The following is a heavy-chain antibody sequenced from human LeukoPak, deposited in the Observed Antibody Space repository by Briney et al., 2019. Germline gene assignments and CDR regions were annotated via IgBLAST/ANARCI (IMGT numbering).Heavy chain of an antibody. CDR1: GYTFINYD. Sequence: ASVKVSCKASGYTFINYDIRWVRQAPGQGVEWMGWISGYNGNTNYAQKFQGRVTMTTDTSTSTAYMELRSLRSDDTAVYYCAREVTHHVYYGMDVWGQGTTVTVSS. CDR2: ISGYNGNT. D-gene: IGHD4-23*01. CDR3: AREVTHHVYYGMDV. J-gene: IGHJ6*02. V-gene: IGHV1-18*01.